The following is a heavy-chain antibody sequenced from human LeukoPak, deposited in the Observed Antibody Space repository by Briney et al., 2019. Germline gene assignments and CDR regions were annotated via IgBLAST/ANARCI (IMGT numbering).Heavy chain of an antibody. CDR3: ARVSSSDFWSGYPMDV. CDR2: IIPIFGTA. V-gene: IGHV1-69*13. Sequence: SVKVSCKASGGTFSSYAISWVRQAPGQGLEWMGGIIPIFGTANYAQKFQGRVTITADESTSTAYMELSSLRSEDTAVYYCARVSSSDFWSGYPMDVWGQGTTVTVSS. D-gene: IGHD3-3*01. J-gene: IGHJ6*02. CDR1: GGTFSSYA.